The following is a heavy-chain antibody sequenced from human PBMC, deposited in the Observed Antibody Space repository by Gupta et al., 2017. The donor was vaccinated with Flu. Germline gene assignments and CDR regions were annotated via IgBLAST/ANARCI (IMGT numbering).Heavy chain of an antibody. J-gene: IGHJ4*02. CDR1: GFTFGNYA. Sequence: EVYLLQSGGGLVQPGGSQRLSCGASGFTFGNYAMSWVRQAPGKGLEGVSVIGGSGGNTNYANSVRGRFTISRDNSKNTLYLQMDSLRAEDSAVYYCARRSGYSSSSPCDYWGQGTLVTVSS. CDR3: ARRSGYSSSSPCDY. D-gene: IGHD6-6*01. V-gene: IGHV3-23*01. CDR2: IGGSGGNT.